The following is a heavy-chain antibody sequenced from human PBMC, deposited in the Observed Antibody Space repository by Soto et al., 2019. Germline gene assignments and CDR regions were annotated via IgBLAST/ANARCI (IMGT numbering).Heavy chain of an antibody. D-gene: IGHD4-17*01. CDR1: GFSLSTSGVG. J-gene: IGHJ3*02. CDR2: IYWDDDK. Sequence: QITLKESGPTLVKPTQTLTLTCTFSGFSLSTSGVGVGWIRQPPGKALEWLALIYWDDDKRYSPSLKSRLTITKDTSKIQVVLKMTNMDPVDTATYYCAHRPDDYGDLEDAFDIWGQGTMVTVSS. V-gene: IGHV2-5*02. CDR3: AHRPDDYGDLEDAFDI.